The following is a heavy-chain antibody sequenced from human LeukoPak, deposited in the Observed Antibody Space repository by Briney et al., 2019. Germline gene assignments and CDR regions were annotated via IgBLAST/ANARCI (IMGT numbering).Heavy chain of an antibody. CDR3: ARDPDSSGWYYFDY. V-gene: IGHV3-74*01. D-gene: IGHD6-19*01. Sequence: PGGSLRLSXAASGFTFSSYWMHWVRQAPGKGLVWVSRINSDGSSTSYADSVKGRFTISRDNAKNTLYLQMNSLRAEDTAVYYCARDPDSSGWYYFDYWGQGTLVTVSS. CDR2: INSDGSST. CDR1: GFTFSSYW. J-gene: IGHJ4*02.